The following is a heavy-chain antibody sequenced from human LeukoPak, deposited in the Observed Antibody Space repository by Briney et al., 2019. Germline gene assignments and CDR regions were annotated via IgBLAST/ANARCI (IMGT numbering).Heavy chain of an antibody. Sequence: SETLSLTCIVSGGSISSSSYYWAWIRQPPGKGLEWIGSIYYSGSRYYNPSLKSRVTISVDTPKNQFSLKLTSVSAADTAIYYCVRQSRGNSVGFDYWGQGTLVTVSS. V-gene: IGHV4-39*01. D-gene: IGHD4-23*01. CDR3: VRQSRGNSVGFDY. CDR1: GGSISSSSYY. CDR2: IYYSGSR. J-gene: IGHJ4*02.